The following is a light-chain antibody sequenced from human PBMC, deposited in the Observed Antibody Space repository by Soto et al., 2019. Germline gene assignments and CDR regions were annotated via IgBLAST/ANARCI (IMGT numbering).Light chain of an antibody. CDR3: KSYAGSNTYV. Sequence: QSPLTQPSGSSVSAGQSVTISCTATKSDIGVYYFVSCYQHHPGKAPRLIIYEVVQRPSGVPDRFSGSKPGNTASLTVSGLQAADEADYFCKSYAGSNTYVFGSWPKVTVL. CDR1: KSDIGVYYF. V-gene: IGLV2-8*01. J-gene: IGLJ1*01. CDR2: EVV.